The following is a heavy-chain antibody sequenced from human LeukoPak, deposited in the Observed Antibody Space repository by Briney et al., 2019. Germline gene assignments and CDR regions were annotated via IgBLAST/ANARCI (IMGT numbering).Heavy chain of an antibody. CDR2: IIPIFGTA. V-gene: IGHV1-69*13. Sequence: LVKLSCKASGGTFSSYAISWVRQAPGQGLEWMGGIIPIFGTAIYAQTFQGRVTITADESTSTAYMELSSRRSEDTALNYCATRGGDYYDRSGYYNRGYYFDYWGQGTLVTVSS. CDR3: ATRGGDYYDRSGYYNRGYYFDY. J-gene: IGHJ4*02. D-gene: IGHD3-22*01. CDR1: GGTFSSYA.